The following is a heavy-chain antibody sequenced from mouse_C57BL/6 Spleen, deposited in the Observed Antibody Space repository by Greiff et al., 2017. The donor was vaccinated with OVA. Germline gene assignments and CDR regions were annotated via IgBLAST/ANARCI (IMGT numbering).Heavy chain of an antibody. D-gene: IGHD2-3*01. CDR3: ARPIYDGYYGGAMDY. CDR1: GYSFTGYY. Sequence: VQLQQSGPELVKPGASVKISCKASGYSFTGYYMNWVKQSPEKSLEWIGEINPSTGGTTYNQKFKAKATLTVDKSSSTAYMQLKSLTSEDSAVYYCARPIYDGYYGGAMDYWGQGTSVTVSS. CDR2: INPSTGGT. J-gene: IGHJ4*01. V-gene: IGHV1-42*01.